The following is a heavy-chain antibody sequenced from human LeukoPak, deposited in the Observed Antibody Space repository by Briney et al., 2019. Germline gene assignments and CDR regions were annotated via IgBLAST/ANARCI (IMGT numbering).Heavy chain of an antibody. CDR2: ITSTGGTT. CDR3: AKDGRNSPLM. CDR1: GFTFSNYA. J-gene: IGHJ3*02. V-gene: IGHV3-23*01. Sequence: GGSLRLSCAASGFTFSNYAMSWVRQAPGEGLDWVSGITSTGGTTYYADSVQGRFTISRDNSRNMLYLQMNSLRAEDTAVYYCAKDGRNSPLMWGQGTVVSVSS. D-gene: IGHD2/OR15-2a*01.